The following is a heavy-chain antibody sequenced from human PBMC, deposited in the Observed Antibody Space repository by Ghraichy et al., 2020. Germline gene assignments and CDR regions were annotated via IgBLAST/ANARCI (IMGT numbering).Heavy chain of an antibody. CDR3: ATGGAYSSGRLFDP. D-gene: IGHD6-19*01. V-gene: IGHV1-69*13. J-gene: IGHJ5*02. Sequence: SVKVSCKASGGTFSSYAISWVRQAPGQGLEWMGGIIPIFGTANYAQKYQGRVTITADESTSTAYMELSSLRSEDTAVYYCATGGAYSSGRLFDPWGQGTLVTVSS. CDR1: GGTFSSYA. CDR2: IIPIFGTA.